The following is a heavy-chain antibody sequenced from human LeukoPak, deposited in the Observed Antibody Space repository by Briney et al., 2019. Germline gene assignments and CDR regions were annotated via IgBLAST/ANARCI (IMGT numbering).Heavy chain of an antibody. Sequence: PSETLSLTCAVYGGSFSGYYWSWIRQPPGKGLEWIGEINHSGSTNYNPSLKSRVTISVDTSKNQFSLKLSSVTAADTAVYYCARGRGYFDSFDPWDQGTLVTVSS. CDR3: ARGRGYFDSFDP. J-gene: IGHJ5*02. D-gene: IGHD3-9*01. CDR1: GGSFSGYY. V-gene: IGHV4-34*01. CDR2: INHSGST.